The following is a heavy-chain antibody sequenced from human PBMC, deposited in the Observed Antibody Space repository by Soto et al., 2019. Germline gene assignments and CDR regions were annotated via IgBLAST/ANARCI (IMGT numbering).Heavy chain of an antibody. Sequence: PSETLSLTCTVSGGSISSGDYYWSWIRQPPGKGLEWIGSIYYSGSTYYNPSLKSRVTISVDTSKNQFSLKLNSVTAADTAVYYCVSRHSSPYFDYWGQGTLVTVSS. D-gene: IGHD6-13*01. CDR1: GGSISSGDYY. CDR2: IYYSGST. V-gene: IGHV4-30-4*01. J-gene: IGHJ4*02. CDR3: VSRHSSPYFDY.